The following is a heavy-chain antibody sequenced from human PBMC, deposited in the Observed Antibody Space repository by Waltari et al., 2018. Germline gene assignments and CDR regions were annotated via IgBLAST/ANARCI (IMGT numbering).Heavy chain of an antibody. CDR2: INHSGST. D-gene: IGHD3-10*01. V-gene: IGHV4-34*01. Sequence: QVQLQQWGAGLLKPSETLSLTCAVYGGSFSGSYWSWIRQPPGKGLEWIGEINHSGSTNYNPSLKSRVTISVDTSKNQFSLKLSSVTAADTAVYYCARNLYYYGSGTSFDYWGQGTLVTVSS. CDR3: ARNLYYYGSGTSFDY. CDR1: GGSFSGSY. J-gene: IGHJ4*02.